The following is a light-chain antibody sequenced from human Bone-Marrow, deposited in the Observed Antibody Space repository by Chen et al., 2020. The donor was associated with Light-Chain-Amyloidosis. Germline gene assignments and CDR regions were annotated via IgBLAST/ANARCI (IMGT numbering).Light chain of an antibody. J-gene: IGLJ2*01. V-gene: IGLV3-25*03. CDR1: DLPTKY. Sequence: SYELTQPPSVSVSPGQTARITCSGDDLPTKYAYWYQRKPGQAPVLVIHRDTERPSGISERFSGSSSETTATLTISGVQAEDEADYHGQSADSSGTYEVIFGGGTKLTVL. CDR3: QSADSSGTYEVI. CDR2: RDT.